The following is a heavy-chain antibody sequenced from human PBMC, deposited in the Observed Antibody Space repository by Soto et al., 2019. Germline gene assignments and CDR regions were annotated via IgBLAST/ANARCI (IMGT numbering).Heavy chain of an antibody. CDR3: ARGRGRRTVGYSYGTEGMDV. V-gene: IGHV3-48*02. J-gene: IGHJ6*02. Sequence: EVQLVESGGGLVQPGGSLRLSCAASGFTFSSYSMNWVRQAPGKGLEWVSYISSSSSTIYYADSVKGRFTISRDNAKNSLYLQMNSLRDEDTAVYYCARGRGRRTVGYSYGTEGMDVWGQGTTVTVSS. CDR2: ISSSSSTI. D-gene: IGHD5-18*01. CDR1: GFTFSSYS.